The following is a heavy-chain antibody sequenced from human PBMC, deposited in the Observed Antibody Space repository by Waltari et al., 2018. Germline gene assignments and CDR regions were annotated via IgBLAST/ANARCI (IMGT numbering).Heavy chain of an antibody. CDR2: IIPIFGTA. V-gene: IGHV1-69*13. J-gene: IGHJ6*02. D-gene: IGHD2-21*01. CDR1: GGTFSSYA. Sequence: QVQLVQSGAEVKKPGSSVKVSCKASGGTFSSYAISWVRQAPGQGLEWMGGIIPIFGTANYAQKFQGRVTITADESTSTAYMELSSLRSEDTAVYYCARDHIVVVIALREYYGMDVWGQGTTVTVSS. CDR3: ARDHIVVVIALREYYGMDV.